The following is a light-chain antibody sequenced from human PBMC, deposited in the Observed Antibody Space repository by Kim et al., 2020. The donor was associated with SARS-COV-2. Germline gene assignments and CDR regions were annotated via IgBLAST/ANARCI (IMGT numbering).Light chain of an antibody. V-gene: IGKV1-17*01. J-gene: IGKJ4*01. CDR3: LQHNSYPIT. CDR2: AAS. CDR1: EGIDKD. Sequence: STSVGDRGTITCRASEGIDKDLAWYQQKPGSAPKRLIYAASTLQSGVPSRFSGSGSWTEFTLTISSMQPEDFATYYCLQHNSYPITFGGGTKLEI.